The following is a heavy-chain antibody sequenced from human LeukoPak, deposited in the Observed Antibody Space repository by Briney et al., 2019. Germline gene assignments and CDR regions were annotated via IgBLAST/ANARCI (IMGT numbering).Heavy chain of an antibody. CDR3: ARHAHAGSSGWYRDHYYFDY. J-gene: IGHJ4*02. CDR2: IYYSGST. D-gene: IGHD6-19*01. V-gene: IGHV4-59*01. Sequence: SETLSLTCTVSSDSISSYYWSWIRQPPGKGLELIGYIYYSGSTNYNPSLKSRVTISVDTSKNQFSLKLSSVTAADTAVYYCARHAHAGSSGWYRDHYYFDYWGQGTLVTVSS. CDR1: SDSISSYY.